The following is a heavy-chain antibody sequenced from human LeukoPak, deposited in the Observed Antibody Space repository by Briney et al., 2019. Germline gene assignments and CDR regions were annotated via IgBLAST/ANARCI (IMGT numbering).Heavy chain of an antibody. CDR3: ARDGGSVELWLDY. D-gene: IGHD5-18*01. Sequence: GASVKVSCKASGGTFSSYAISWVRQAPGQGLEWMGGIIPIFGTANYAQKFQGRVTITADESTSTAYMELSSQRSEDTAVYYCARDGGSVELWLDYWGQGTLVTVSS. CDR2: IIPIFGTA. V-gene: IGHV1-69*13. CDR1: GGTFSSYA. J-gene: IGHJ4*02.